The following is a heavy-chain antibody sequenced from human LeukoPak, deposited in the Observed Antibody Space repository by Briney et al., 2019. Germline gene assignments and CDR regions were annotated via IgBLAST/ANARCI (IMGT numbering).Heavy chain of an antibody. CDR1: GFTFGNFA. V-gene: IGHV3-49*04. D-gene: IGHD2-2*01. Sequence: SGGSLRLSCTTSGFTFGNFAMSWVRQAPGKGLEWVGFIRSEAFGGTTDYAASVKGRSTISRDDSKSTAYLQMNSLKTEDTAVYYCTREPIVVLPAAAPFDYWGQGTLVTVSS. J-gene: IGHJ4*02. CDR2: IRSEAFGGTT. CDR3: TREPIVVLPAAAPFDY.